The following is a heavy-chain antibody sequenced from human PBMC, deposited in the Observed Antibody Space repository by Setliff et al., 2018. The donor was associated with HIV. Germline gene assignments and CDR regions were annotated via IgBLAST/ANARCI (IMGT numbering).Heavy chain of an antibody. D-gene: IGHD3-3*01. CDR2: INHSGST. CDR1: GGSISSSSHY. J-gene: IGHJ6*03. CDR3: ARGLSIFGVATPGFYSFMDV. Sequence: SETLSLTCTVSGGSISSSSHYWGWIRQPPGKGLEWIGEINHSGSTNYNPSLESRVIISLDTSKIQFSLKLSSVTAADTAVYYCARGLSIFGVATPGFYSFMDVWGKGTTVTVSS. V-gene: IGHV4-39*07.